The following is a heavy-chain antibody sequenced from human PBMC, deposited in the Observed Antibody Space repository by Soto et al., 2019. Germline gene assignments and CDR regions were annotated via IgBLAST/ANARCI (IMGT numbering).Heavy chain of an antibody. CDR3: ARYRYYYDPLFYGMDV. V-gene: IGHV4-39*01. CDR2: IYYSGST. J-gene: IGHJ6*02. CDR1: GGSISSSSYY. D-gene: IGHD3-22*01. Sequence: SETLSLTCTVSGGSISSSSYYWGWIRQPPGKGLEWIGSIYYSGSTYYNPSLKSRVTISVDTSKNQFSLKLSSVTAADTAVYYCARYRYYYDPLFYGMDVWGQGTTVTVSS.